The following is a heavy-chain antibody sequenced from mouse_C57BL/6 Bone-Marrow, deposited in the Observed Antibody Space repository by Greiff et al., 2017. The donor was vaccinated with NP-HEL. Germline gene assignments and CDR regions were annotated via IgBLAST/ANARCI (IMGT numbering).Heavy chain of an antibody. CDR2: IYPGDGDT. Sequence: QVQLQQSGPELVKPGASVKISCKASGYAFSSSWMNWVKQRPGKGLEWIGRIYPGDGDTNYNGKFKGKATLTADKSSSTAYMQLSSLTSDDSAVYFCARNPFYYGSSYGLAYWGQGTLVTVSA. V-gene: IGHV1-82*01. CDR3: ARNPFYYGSSYGLAY. D-gene: IGHD1-1*01. J-gene: IGHJ3*01. CDR1: GYAFSSSW.